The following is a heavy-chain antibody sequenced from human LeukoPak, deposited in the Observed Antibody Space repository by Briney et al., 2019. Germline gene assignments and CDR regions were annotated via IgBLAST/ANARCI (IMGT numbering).Heavy chain of an antibody. Sequence: PGRSLRLSCATSGFTFSSFAMHWVRQAPGKGPEWVSYISSSGSTIYYADSVKGRFTISRDNAKNSLYLQMNSLRAEDTAVYYCARADSSSWYLFDYWGQGTLVTVSS. CDR2: ISSSGSTI. CDR1: GFTFSSFA. V-gene: IGHV3-48*03. CDR3: ARADSSSWYLFDY. J-gene: IGHJ4*02. D-gene: IGHD6-13*01.